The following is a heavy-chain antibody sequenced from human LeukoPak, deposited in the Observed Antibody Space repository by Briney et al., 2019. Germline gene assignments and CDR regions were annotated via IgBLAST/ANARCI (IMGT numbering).Heavy chain of an antibody. CDR3: ARHWGDIAGAGTGAFDI. CDR1: GYSFNTYW. J-gene: IGHJ3*02. D-gene: IGHD6-13*01. V-gene: IGHV5-51*01. CDR2: IYPGDSDT. Sequence: GESLKISCKSSGYSFNTYWIGWVRQMPGKGLEWMGIIYPGDSDTSHSPSFQGQVTISADKSISTAYLQWSSLKASDTAMYYCARHWGDIAGAGTGAFDIWGQGTKVTVSS.